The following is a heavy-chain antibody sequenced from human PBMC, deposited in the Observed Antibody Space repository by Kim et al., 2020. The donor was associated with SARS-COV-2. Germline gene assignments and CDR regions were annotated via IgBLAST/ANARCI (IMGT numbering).Heavy chain of an antibody. CDR3: AREASLQLSDL. CDR1: GFSFSSYA. CDR2: ISSSGTTR. D-gene: IGHD4-4*01. J-gene: IGHJ5*02. V-gene: IGHV3-48*03. Sequence: GGSLRLSCVASGFSFSSYAMNWVRQAPGKGLEWVSFISSSGTTRYYADSLKGRFTISRDNANNSLILDMHSLKVEDTAIYYCAREASLQLSDLWGQEALDTVPS.